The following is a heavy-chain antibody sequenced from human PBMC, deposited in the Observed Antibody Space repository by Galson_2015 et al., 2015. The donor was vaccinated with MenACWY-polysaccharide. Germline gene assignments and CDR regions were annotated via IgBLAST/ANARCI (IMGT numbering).Heavy chain of an antibody. CDR1: GFSFRSSW. Sequence: SLRLSCAASGFSFRSSWMTWVRQVPGKGPEWVANISPDGSKKDYLDSMKGRFTISRDNVKNTLHLQVDSLRVEDTAVYYCARHFDWAFDYRGQGTLVTVSS. V-gene: IGHV3-7*01. J-gene: IGHJ4*02. CDR3: ARHFDWAFDY. D-gene: IGHD3-9*01. CDR2: ISPDGSKK.